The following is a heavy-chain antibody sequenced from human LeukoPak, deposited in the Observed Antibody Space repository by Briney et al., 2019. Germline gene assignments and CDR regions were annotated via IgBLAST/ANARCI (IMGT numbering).Heavy chain of an antibody. D-gene: IGHD6-19*01. CDR2: FNGRGGYT. V-gene: IGHV3-23*01. CDR3: ARVQRGIAVALDY. CDR1: GFTFNSYV. J-gene: IGHJ4*02. Sequence: GGSLRLSCEVSGFTFNSYVMSWVRRAPGKGLEWVSSFNGRGGYTFYADSVKGRFTLSSDNSKNTLHLQMISLRAEDTAVYYCARVQRGIAVALDYWGQGTLATVSS.